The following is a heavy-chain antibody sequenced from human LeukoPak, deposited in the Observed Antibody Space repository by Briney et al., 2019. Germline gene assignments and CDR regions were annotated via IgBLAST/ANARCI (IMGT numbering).Heavy chain of an antibody. CDR2: ISGSGGST. J-gene: IGHJ4*02. Sequence: PGGSLRLSCAASGFTFSIYAMTWVRQAPGKGLEWVSAISGSGGSTHYADSVKGRFTISRDNSKNTLCLQMNSLRVDDTAVYYCARRSGDREFEYWGQGTLVTVSS. CDR1: GFTFSIYA. D-gene: IGHD7-27*01. CDR3: ARRSGDREFEY. V-gene: IGHV3-23*01.